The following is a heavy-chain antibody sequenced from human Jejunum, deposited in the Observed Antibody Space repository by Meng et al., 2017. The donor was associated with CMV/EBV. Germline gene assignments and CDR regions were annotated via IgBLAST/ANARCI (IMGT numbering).Heavy chain of an antibody. V-gene: IGHV4-59*01. CDR3: ARTDYYSYYGMDV. CDR2: ILHTGST. Sequence: TVSGESLRNYDWSWIRQPPGGGLEWIGFILHTGSTSYNPSLESRVTMSVDTSKNLFSLTVTSVTAADTAIYYCARTDYYSYYGMDVWGQGTPVTVSS. J-gene: IGHJ6*02. CDR1: GESLRNYD.